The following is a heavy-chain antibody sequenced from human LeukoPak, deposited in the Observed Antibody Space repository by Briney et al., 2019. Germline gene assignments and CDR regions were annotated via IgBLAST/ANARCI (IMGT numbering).Heavy chain of an antibody. CDR2: IYYSGST. J-gene: IGHJ3*02. D-gene: IGHD4/OR15-4a*01. Sequence: SETLSLTCTVSGGSISSHYWSWLRQPPGKGLEWIGYIYYSGSTNYNPSLKSRVTISVDTSKNQFSLKLSSVTAADTAVYYCARSSDDTYRAFAFDIWGQGTMVTVSS. V-gene: IGHV4-59*11. CDR3: ARSSDDTYRAFAFDI. CDR1: GGSISSHY.